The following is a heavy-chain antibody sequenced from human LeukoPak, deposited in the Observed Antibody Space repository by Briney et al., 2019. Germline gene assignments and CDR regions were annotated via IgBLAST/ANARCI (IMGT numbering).Heavy chain of an antibody. D-gene: IGHD6-19*01. Sequence: GGSLRLSCAASGFTFSSYAMSWVRQAPGKGLEWASGISGGDDTTYFADSVKGRFTISRDNSKNTLYLQMNRLRAEDTAVYYCAKDKQWLVLDYWGQGTLVTVSS. CDR2: ISGGDDTT. V-gene: IGHV3-23*01. CDR3: AKDKQWLVLDY. J-gene: IGHJ4*02. CDR1: GFTFSSYA.